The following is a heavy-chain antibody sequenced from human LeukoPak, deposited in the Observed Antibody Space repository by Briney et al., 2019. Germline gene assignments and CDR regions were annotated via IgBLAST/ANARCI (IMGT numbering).Heavy chain of an antibody. J-gene: IGHJ4*02. CDR1: GGSVSSYC. V-gene: IGHV4-59*02. CDR3: ARVSCRSTSCHYYFDY. CDR2: IYYSGST. D-gene: IGHD2-2*01. Sequence: SETLSLTCTVSGGSVSSYCWSWIRQPPGKGLELIGYIYYSGSTNYNPSLKSQVTISVDTSKNQFSLKLSSVTAADTAVYYCARVSCRSTSCHYYFDYWGQGTLVTVSS.